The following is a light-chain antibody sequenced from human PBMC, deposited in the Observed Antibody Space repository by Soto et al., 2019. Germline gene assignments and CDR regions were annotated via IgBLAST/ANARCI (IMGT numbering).Light chain of an antibody. Sequence: DIQMTQSPSSLSASVGDRVTITCQASQDISNYVNWYQQKPVKAPKLLSYDASNLETGVPSRFSGSGSGTDFTFSSSRLQPEDIATSYRQLYDNLRFTFRPENKVDIK. CDR3: QLYDNLRFT. V-gene: IGKV1-33*01. J-gene: IGKJ3*01. CDR2: DAS. CDR1: QDISNY.